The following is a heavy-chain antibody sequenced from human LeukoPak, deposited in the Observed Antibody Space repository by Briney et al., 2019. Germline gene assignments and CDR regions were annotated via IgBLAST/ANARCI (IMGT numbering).Heavy chain of an antibody. J-gene: IGHJ6*02. CDR2: IYYTGTT. CDR1: GGSISNYY. V-gene: IGHV4-59*01. Sequence: SETLSLTCTVSGGSISNYYWSWIRQPPGKALEWIGYIYYTGTTKYNPSPKSRATISLDTSKNQFSLKLTSVTAADIVFFKQKRAYEIDVWGQGTTVTVSS. D-gene: IGHD2-21*01. CDR3: KRAYEIDV.